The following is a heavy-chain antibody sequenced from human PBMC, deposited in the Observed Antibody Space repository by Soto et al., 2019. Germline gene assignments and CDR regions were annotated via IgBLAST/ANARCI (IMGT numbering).Heavy chain of an antibody. CDR3: ARPKPRSGRNTYYYYYGMDV. V-gene: IGHV3-30-3*01. D-gene: IGHD3-3*01. J-gene: IGHJ6*02. CDR1: GFTFSSYA. Sequence: QVQLVESGGGVVQPGRSLRLSCAASGFTFSSYAVHWVRQAPGKGLEWVAVISYDGSNKYYADSVKGRFTISRDNSKNTLYLQMNSLRAEDTAVYYCARPKPRSGRNTYYYYYGMDVWGQGTTVTVSS. CDR2: ISYDGSNK.